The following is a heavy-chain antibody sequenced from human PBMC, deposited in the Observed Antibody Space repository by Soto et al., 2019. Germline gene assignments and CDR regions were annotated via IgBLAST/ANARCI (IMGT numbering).Heavy chain of an antibody. V-gene: IGHV3-9*01. Sequence: GGALILSSAASGLRFGDYAMHSVRRAPWKGLEWVSSITWNSRTIGYVASVKGRFTISRDNTKTSLYLQMDSLRVEDTAIYYCVRGCNRAGCPYYFDYWGQGALVTVSS. CDR2: ITWNSRTI. CDR1: GLRFGDYA. CDR3: VRGCNRAGCPYYFDY. D-gene: IGHD2-2*01. J-gene: IGHJ4*02.